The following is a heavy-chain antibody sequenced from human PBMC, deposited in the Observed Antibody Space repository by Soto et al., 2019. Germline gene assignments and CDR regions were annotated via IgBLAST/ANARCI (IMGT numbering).Heavy chain of an antibody. CDR2: TSQDGSNK. CDR3: AKDRRDYDDFLVNNYFYP. CDR1: GFTFSSYG. D-gene: IGHD4-17*01. Sequence: QEQLVESGGGVVQPGTSPRLSCAASGFTFSSYGMHWVRQAPGKGLEWVAVTSQDGSNKFYADSVKGRFSISRDDSKNTLFLLMNSLRTEDTAVYYCAKDRRDYDDFLVNNYFYPYGQGTLVTVTS. J-gene: IGHJ5*02. V-gene: IGHV3-30*18.